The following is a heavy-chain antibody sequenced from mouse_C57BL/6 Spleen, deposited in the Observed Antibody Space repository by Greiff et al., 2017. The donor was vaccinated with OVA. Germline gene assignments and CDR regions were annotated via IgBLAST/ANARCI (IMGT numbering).Heavy chain of an antibody. J-gene: IGHJ2*01. D-gene: IGHD2-14*01. Sequence: VKLMESDAELVKPGASVKISCKVSGYPFTDHTIHWMKQRPEQGLGWIGYIYPREGSTKYNEKFKGKATLTADKSSSTAYMQLNSLTYEESAVYFCARGRGYDEGYWGKGTTLTVSS. CDR2: IYPREGST. CDR3: ARGRGYDEGY. V-gene: IGHV1-78*01. CDR1: GYPFTDHT.